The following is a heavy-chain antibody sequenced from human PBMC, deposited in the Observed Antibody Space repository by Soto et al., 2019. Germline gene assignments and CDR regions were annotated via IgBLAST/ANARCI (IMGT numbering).Heavy chain of an antibody. CDR3: ARGMVAAAIRDDAFDI. Sequence: ASVKVSCKTSGGTFSTFGISWVRQAPGQGLEWMGWISAYNGNTNYAQKLQGRVTMTTDTSTSTAYMELRSLRSDDTAVYYCARGMVAAAIRDDAFDIWGQGTMVTVSS. V-gene: IGHV1-18*01. J-gene: IGHJ3*02. CDR2: ISAYNGNT. CDR1: GGTFSTFG. D-gene: IGHD2-15*01.